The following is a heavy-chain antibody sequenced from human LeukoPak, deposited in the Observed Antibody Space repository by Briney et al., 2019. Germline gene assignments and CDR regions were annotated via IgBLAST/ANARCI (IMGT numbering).Heavy chain of an antibody. CDR3: AKGRGYSYGPYLDY. CDR1: GFTFSNYG. D-gene: IGHD5-18*01. J-gene: IGHJ4*02. V-gene: IGHV3-30*02. Sequence: GGSLRLSCAASGFTFSNYGMHWVRQAPGKGLEWMTFIRHNGNSKYYADSAKGRFTTSRDNSKNTVYLQMNSLRAEDTAVYYCAKGRGYSYGPYLDYWGQGTLVTVSS. CDR2: IRHNGNSK.